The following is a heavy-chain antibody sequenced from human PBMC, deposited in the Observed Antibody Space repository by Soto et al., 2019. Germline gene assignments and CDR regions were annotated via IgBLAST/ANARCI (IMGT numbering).Heavy chain of an antibody. V-gene: IGHV1-69*02. CDR2: IIPILGIA. J-gene: IGHJ3*02. CDR1: GGTFSSYT. D-gene: IGHD3-10*01. Sequence: QVQLVQSGAEVKKPGSSVKVSCKASGGTFSSYTISWVRQAPGQGLEWMGRIIPILGIANYAQKFQGRVTITADKSTSTAYMELSSLRSEDTAVYYCASSGYYGSGNSHAFDIWGQGTMVTVSS. CDR3: ASSGYYGSGNSHAFDI.